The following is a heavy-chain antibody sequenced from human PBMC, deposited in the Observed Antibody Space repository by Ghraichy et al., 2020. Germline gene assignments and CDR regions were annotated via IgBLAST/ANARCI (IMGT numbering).Heavy chain of an antibody. V-gene: IGHV3-48*03. Sequence: GGSLRLSCVASGFSSSSYEMNWVRQAPGKGLEWVAYISGSSGTRFYADSVKGRFTISRDNAKSSLYLQMNSLTLEDTAIYYCARDQEDGYCSTDTGYGVDNWGLGTLVTVSS. CDR1: GFSSSSYE. CDR2: ISGSSGTR. J-gene: IGHJ4*02. D-gene: IGHD2-2*01. CDR3: ARDQEDGYCSTDTGYGVDN.